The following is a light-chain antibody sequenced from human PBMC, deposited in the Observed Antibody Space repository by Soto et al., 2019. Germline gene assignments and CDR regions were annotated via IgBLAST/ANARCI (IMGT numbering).Light chain of an antibody. CDR3: SSYAGSNIYV. Sequence: QSALTQPPSASGSPGQSVTISCTGTSSDVGGYNYVSWYQQHPGKAPKLMIYEVSKRPSGVPDRFSGSKSGNTASLTVTGLQAEDEADYYCSSYAGSNIYVFGVGTKLTVL. CDR2: EVS. CDR1: SSDVGGYNY. J-gene: IGLJ1*01. V-gene: IGLV2-8*01.